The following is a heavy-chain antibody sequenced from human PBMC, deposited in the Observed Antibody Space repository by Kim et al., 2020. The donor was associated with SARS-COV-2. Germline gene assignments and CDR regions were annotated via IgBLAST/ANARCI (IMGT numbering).Heavy chain of an antibody. CDR3: ARGTDILTGYHKLGCVLFDP. J-gene: IGHJ5*02. D-gene: IGHD3-9*01. V-gene: IGHV4-59*09. Sequence: RVTISVDTSKNQFSLKLSSVTAADTAVYYCARGTDILTGYHKLGCVLFDPWGQGTLVTVSS.